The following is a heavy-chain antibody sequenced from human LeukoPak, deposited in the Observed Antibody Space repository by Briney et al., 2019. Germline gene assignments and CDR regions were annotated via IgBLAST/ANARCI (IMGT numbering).Heavy chain of an antibody. D-gene: IGHD1-26*01. Sequence: PGGSLRLSCAASGFTFSSYSMNWVRQAPGKGLEWVSYISSSSSTIYYADSVKGRFTISRDNAKNSLYLQMNSLRAEDTAVYYCAKVRGYYGPDAFDIWGQGTMVTVSS. CDR1: GFTFSSYS. V-gene: IGHV3-48*01. CDR3: AKVRGYYGPDAFDI. J-gene: IGHJ3*02. CDR2: ISSSSSTI.